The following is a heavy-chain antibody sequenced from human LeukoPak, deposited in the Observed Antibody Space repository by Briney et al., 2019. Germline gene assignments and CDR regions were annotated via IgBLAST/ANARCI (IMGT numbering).Heavy chain of an antibody. CDR1: GASFSGYY. Sequence: PSETLSRTCGVYGASFSGYYCSWIRQPPGKGLEWIGEINHSGSTNYNPSPKRRVTISVETSKNQLTWKLSSVTAADTAVYYCARHGYYGSGSYYSRPKIMDVWGKGTTVTISS. D-gene: IGHD3-10*01. CDR2: INHSGST. V-gene: IGHV4-34*01. CDR3: ARHGYYGSGSYYSRPKIMDV. J-gene: IGHJ6*03.